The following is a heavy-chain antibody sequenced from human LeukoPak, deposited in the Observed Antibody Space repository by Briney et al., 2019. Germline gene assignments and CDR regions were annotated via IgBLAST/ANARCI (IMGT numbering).Heavy chain of an antibody. J-gene: IGHJ3*02. CDR3: AADMNYDILTGYFPDAFDI. CDR2: IVVGSGNT. Sequence: ASVKVSCKASGFTFTSSAMQWVRQARGQRLEWIGWIVVGSGNTNYAQKFQERVTITRDMSTSTAYMELSSLRSEDTAVYYCAADMNYDILTGYFPDAFDIWGQGTMVTVSS. D-gene: IGHD3-9*01. CDR1: GFTFTSSA. V-gene: IGHV1-58*02.